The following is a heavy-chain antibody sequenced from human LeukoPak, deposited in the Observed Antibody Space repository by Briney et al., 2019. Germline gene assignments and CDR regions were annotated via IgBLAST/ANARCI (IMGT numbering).Heavy chain of an antibody. Sequence: QPGGSLRLSCAASGFTFSNYSMNWVRQAPGKGLEWVAVIWYDGSNKYYADSVKGRFTISRDNSKNALYLQMNSLRAEDTAVYYCAKDPYTAMVTDYYYMDVWGKGTTVTVSS. J-gene: IGHJ6*03. CDR1: GFTFSNYS. V-gene: IGHV3-33*06. CDR3: AKDPYTAMVTDYYYMDV. D-gene: IGHD5-18*01. CDR2: IWYDGSNK.